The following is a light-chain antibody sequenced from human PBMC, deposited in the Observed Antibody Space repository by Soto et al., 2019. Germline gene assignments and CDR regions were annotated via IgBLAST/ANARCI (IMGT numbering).Light chain of an antibody. CDR2: AAS. CDR3: QQYGGSPLYT. CDR1: QSVSSRY. V-gene: IGKV3-20*01. Sequence: EIVLTQSPGTLSLSPGERATLSCRASQSVSSRYLAWYQQKPGQAPRLLIYAASSRATGTPDRFSGSGSGTDFTLTINRLEPEDFALYYCQQYGGSPLYTFGQGPSWRSN. J-gene: IGKJ2*01.